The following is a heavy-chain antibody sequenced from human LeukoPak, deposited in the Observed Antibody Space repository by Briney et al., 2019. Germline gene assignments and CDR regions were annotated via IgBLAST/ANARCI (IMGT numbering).Heavy chain of an antibody. CDR1: GVTVSNNF. J-gene: IGHJ4*02. Sequence: PGRSLRPSCAASGVTVSNNFMLSVRQPPRKGLEWVSLIYSGGDTHYADSVKGRFTISRDNSKNTLYLRMNNLRAEDTAVYYCARDPPAVAINTYGWGQGTLVTVSS. CDR3: ARDPPAVAINTYG. D-gene: IGHD5-24*01. V-gene: IGHV3-66*01. CDR2: IYSGGDT.